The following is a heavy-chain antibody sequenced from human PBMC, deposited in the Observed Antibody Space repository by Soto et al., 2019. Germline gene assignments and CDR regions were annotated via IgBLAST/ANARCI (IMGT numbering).Heavy chain of an antibody. CDR2: IIVSNGSP. J-gene: IGHJ4*02. D-gene: IGHD3-3*01. V-gene: IGHV1-3*01. Sequence: QVQLVQSGAEVKEPGASVRASCKASGYTFTSHTLHWARQAPGQGLEWMGWIIVSNGSPRYAPQFQGRVTFGRDTSATTAYMELSSLTSEDTAVYYCAREPEDGVPGDYWGQGTLVVVSS. CDR3: AREPEDGVPGDY. CDR1: GYTFTSHT.